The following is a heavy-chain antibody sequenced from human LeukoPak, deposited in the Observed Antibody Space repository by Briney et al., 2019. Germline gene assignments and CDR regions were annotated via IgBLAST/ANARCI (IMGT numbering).Heavy chain of an antibody. CDR3: ACGWYFDY. CDR1: GFTFSSYA. J-gene: IGHJ4*02. CDR2: ISGGGGST. D-gene: IGHD6-19*01. Sequence: GGSLRLSCAASGFTFSSYAMRWVRQAPGKGLEWVSPISGGGGSTYYADSVKGRFTISRDNSKNTLYLQMNSLRAEDTAVYYCACGWYFDYWGQGTLVTVSS. V-gene: IGHV3-23*01.